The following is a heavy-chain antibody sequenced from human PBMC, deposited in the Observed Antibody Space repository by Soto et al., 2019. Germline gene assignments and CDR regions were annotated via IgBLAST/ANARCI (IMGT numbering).Heavy chain of an antibody. V-gene: IGHV4-61*01. CDR2: IYYSGST. D-gene: IGHD3-3*01. CDR3: ARGRITSFGVVTPQIDY. Sequence: PSETLSLTCTVSGGSVSSGSYYWSWIRQPPGKGLEWIWYIYYSGSTNYNPSLKSRVTISVDTSKNQFSLKLSSVTAADTAVYYYARGRITSFGVVTPQIDYWGQGTLVTVSS. CDR1: GGSVSSGSYY. J-gene: IGHJ4*02.